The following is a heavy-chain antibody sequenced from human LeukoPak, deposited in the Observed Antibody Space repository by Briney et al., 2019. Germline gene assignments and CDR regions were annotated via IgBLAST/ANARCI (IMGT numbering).Heavy chain of an antibody. CDR2: IYTSGST. CDR3: ARGWWELRIDAFDI. D-gene: IGHD1-26*01. J-gene: IGHJ3*02. V-gene: IGHV4-61*02. Sequence: PSQTLSLTCTVSGGSISSGSYYWSWIRQPAGKGLEWIGRIYTSGSTNYNPSLKSRVTISVDTSKNQFSLKLSSVTAADTAVYYCARGWWELRIDAFDIWGQGTMVTVSS. CDR1: GGSISSGSYY.